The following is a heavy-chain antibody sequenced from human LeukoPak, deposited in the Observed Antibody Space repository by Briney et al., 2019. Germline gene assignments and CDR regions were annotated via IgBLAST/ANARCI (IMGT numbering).Heavy chain of an antibody. D-gene: IGHD3-22*01. CDR3: ATSRGYFFRWFQH. CDR1: GFTFSNYE. J-gene: IGHJ1*01. CDR2: IASSGSTI. Sequence: PGGSLRPSCSASGFTFSNYEMNWVRQAPGKGLEWVSYIASSGSTIYYADSVKGRFTISRDNAKSSLFLQMNSLRADDTAVYYCATSRGYFFRWFQHSGQGTLATVSS. V-gene: IGHV3-48*03.